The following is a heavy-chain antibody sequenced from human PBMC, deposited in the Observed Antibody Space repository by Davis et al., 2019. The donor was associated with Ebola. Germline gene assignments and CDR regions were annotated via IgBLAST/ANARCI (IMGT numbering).Heavy chain of an antibody. CDR3: ATGRGYYYDT. CDR1: GFTIDAYG. CDR2: ITWNSDRV. Sequence: PGGSLRLSCAASGFTIDAYGMHWVRQGPGKGLEWVAGITWNSDRVAYADSVKGRFTTSRDNAKNSLYLQMNSLRAEDTALYYCATGRGYYYDTWGQGTLVTVSS. J-gene: IGHJ5*02. V-gene: IGHV3-9*01. D-gene: IGHD3-22*01.